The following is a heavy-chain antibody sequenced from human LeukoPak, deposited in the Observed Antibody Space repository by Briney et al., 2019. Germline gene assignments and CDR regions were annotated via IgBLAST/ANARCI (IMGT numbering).Heavy chain of an antibody. CDR3: AKDRSMTTVTPFDN. J-gene: IGHJ4*02. V-gene: IGHV3-30*02. CDR1: GFTFSSYS. CDR2: IRYDGSNR. D-gene: IGHD4-17*01. Sequence: GSLILSCAASGFTFSSYSMNWVRQAPGKGLEWVAFIRYDGSNRFYADSVRGRFTISRDNSKNTVYLQMNSLRAEDTAVYYCAKDRSMTTVTPFDNWGQGTLVAVSS.